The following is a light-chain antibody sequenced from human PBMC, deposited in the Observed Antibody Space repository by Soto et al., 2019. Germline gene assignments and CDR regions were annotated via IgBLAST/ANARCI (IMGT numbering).Light chain of an antibody. Sequence: AIQMTQSPSSLSASVGDSVTITCRASQGISDDLGWYQQKPGKAPKLLIFAASTLERGVPSRFSGSGSGTDFTLTISSLQPDDFATYDCQQDYRYPLTFGGGTKVEIK. CDR2: AAS. J-gene: IGKJ4*01. V-gene: IGKV1-6*01. CDR1: QGISDD. CDR3: QQDYRYPLT.